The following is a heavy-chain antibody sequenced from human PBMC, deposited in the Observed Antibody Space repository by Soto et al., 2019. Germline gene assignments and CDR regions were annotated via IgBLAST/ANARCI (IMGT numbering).Heavy chain of an antibody. V-gene: IGHV4-59*01. CDR3: ASYEYSSSLSV. CDR2: IYYSGST. D-gene: IGHD6-6*01. CDR1: GGSISSYY. J-gene: IGHJ6*02. Sequence: PSETLSLTCTVSGGSISSYYWSWIRQPPGKGLEWIGYIYYSGSTNYNPSLKSRVTISVDTSKNQFSLKLSSVTAADTAVYYCASYEYSSSLSVWGQGTTVTVSS.